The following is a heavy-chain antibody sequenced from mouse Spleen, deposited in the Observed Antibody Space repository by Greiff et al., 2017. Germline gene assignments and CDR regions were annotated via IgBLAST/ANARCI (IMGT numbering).Heavy chain of an antibody. CDR1: GFTFSDAW. D-gene: IGHD2-1*01. Sequence: DVMLVESGGGLVQPGGSMKLSCAASGFTFSDAWMDWVRQSPEKGLEWVAEIRNKANNHATYYAESVKGRFTISRDDSKSSVYLQMYSLRAEDTGIYYCTRLYYGNYDWFAYWGQGTLVTVSA. CDR2: IRNKANNHAT. CDR3: TRLYYGNYDWFAY. J-gene: IGHJ3*01. V-gene: IGHV6-6*01.